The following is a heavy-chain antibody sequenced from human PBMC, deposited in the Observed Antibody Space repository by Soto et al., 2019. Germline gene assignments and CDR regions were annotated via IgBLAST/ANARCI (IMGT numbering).Heavy chain of an antibody. J-gene: IGHJ4*02. V-gene: IGHV3-48*01. CDR2: ISSSSSTI. D-gene: IGHD3-10*01. CDR1: GFTFSSYS. CDR3: TRGGGGSLDY. Sequence: PGGSLRLSCAASGFTFSSYSMNWVRQAPGKGLEWVSYISSSSSTIYYADSVKGRFTISRDNAKNSLYLQMNSLRAEDTGVYYCTRGGGGSLDYWGQGTLVTVSS.